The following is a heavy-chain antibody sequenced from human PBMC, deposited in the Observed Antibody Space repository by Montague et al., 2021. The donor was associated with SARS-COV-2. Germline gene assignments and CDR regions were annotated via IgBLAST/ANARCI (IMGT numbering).Heavy chain of an antibody. CDR3: ARLGFVELWLNLGWFDP. D-gene: IGHD3-16*02. V-gene: IGHV4-39*01. J-gene: IGHJ5*02. CDR2: VYYSGST. Sequence: SETLSLTCSVSGDSIRSSGYYWGWIRQPPGKGLEWIGTVYYSGSTNYNPSLKGRVTMPVDTSKNQFSLELRSVTAADTAVYYCARLGFVELWLNLGWFDPWG. CDR1: GDSIRSSGYY.